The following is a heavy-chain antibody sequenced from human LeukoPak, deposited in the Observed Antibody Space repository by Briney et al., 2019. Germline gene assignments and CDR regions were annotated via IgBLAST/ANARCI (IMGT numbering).Heavy chain of an antibody. Sequence: GGSLRLSCAASGFTFSTYWMTWVRQAPGKGLEWVANIKQDGSEKYYVDSLKGRFTISRDNAKNSLFLQMNSLRAEDTAVYYCARDLPTGYCISSGYYEYFLDYWGQGTLVTVSS. CDR3: ARDLPTGYCISSGYYEYFLDY. CDR2: IKQDGSEK. V-gene: IGHV3-7*04. D-gene: IGHD3-22*01. J-gene: IGHJ4*02. CDR1: GFTFSTYW.